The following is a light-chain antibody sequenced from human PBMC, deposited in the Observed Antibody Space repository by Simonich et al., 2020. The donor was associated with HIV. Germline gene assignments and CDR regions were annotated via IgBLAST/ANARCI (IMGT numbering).Light chain of an antibody. J-gene: IGKJ5*01. CDR2: DAS. CDR1: QDIKNY. CDR3: QQFNSYPPT. V-gene: IGKV1-33*01. Sequence: DIQMTQSPSSLSPSVGDRVTITCQASQDIKNYLNWYQQKPGEAPKLLIFDASTLKTGVPSRFSGSGSGTDFTLTISSLQPEDFATYYCQQFNSYPPTFGQGTRLEIK.